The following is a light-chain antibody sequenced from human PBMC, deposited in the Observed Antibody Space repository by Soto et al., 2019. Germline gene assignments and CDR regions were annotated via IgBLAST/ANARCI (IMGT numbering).Light chain of an antibody. CDR3: QQHSHWPPWT. V-gene: IGKV3-11*01. CDR2: GAS. Sequence: EVVLTQCPATLSLSPGERATLSCKASENVRPFVDWYQQNPGQAPRLLIYGASNRATGVAARFSGSGSGADFTRTFSDLEPEDFAVYYWQQHSHWPPWTFDHRNRVYIQ. J-gene: IGKJ1*01. CDR1: ENVRPF.